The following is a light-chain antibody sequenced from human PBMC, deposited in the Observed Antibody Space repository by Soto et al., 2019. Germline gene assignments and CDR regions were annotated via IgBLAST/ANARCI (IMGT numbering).Light chain of an antibody. J-gene: IGKJ1*01. V-gene: IGKV1-39*01. CDR2: AAS. Sequence: DIQMTQSPSSLSASVVDRVTITCRATHRISTYLNWYQQKQGKAPKLLIYAASTLQSGGPSRFSGSGSGTDFTLTISSLPPADFATYYCQQSYNTLPTFGQGTKVEIK. CDR1: HRISTY. CDR3: QQSYNTLPT.